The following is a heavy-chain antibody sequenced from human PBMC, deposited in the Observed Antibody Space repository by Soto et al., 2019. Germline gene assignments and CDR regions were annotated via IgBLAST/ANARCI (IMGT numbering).Heavy chain of an antibody. CDR2: IIPVFGTA. J-gene: IGHJ6*02. CDR1: GGSLSNYG. V-gene: IGHV1-69*12. D-gene: IGHD3-9*01. Sequence: QVQLVQSGAEVTKPGSSVKVSCKASGGSLSNYGISWVRQAPGQGLEWMGGIIPVFGTANYAQKFQGRVTINADESTSIVYMDVTSLRSEDTAVYYCARGDATKIVVTTYYAMDVWGQGTTVTVSS. CDR3: ARGDATKIVVTTYYAMDV.